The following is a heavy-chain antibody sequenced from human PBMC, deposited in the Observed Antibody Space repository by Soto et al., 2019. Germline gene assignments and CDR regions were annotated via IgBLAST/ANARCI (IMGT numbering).Heavy chain of an antibody. J-gene: IGHJ6*02. CDR2: IYYSGST. V-gene: IGHV4-59*01. D-gene: IGHD3-9*01. Sequence: SETLSLTCTVSGGSISSYYWSWIRQPPGKGLERIGYIYYSGSTNYNPSLKSRVTISVDTSKKQFSLKLSAVTAADTAVYYCARLGVEILTGYYTPYYYGMDVWGQGTTVTVSS. CDR1: GGSISSYY. CDR3: ARLGVEILTGYYTPYYYGMDV.